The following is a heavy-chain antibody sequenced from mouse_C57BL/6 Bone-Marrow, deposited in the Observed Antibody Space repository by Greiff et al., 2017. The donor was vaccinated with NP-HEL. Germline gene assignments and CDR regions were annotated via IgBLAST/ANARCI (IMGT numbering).Heavy chain of an antibody. Sequence: QSGAELVRPGASVKLSCTASGFNIKDDYMHWVKQRPEQGLEWIGWIDPENGDTEYASKFQGEATITADTSSNTAYLQLSSLTSEDTAVYYCTNRAFAYWGQGTLVTVSA. CDR2: IDPENGDT. J-gene: IGHJ3*01. CDR3: TNRAFAY. D-gene: IGHD3-1*01. CDR1: GFNIKDDY. V-gene: IGHV14-4*01.